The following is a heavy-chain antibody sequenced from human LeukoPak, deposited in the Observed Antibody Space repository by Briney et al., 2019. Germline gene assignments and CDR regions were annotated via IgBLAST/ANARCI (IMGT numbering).Heavy chain of an antibody. D-gene: IGHD3-22*01. CDR1: GCIFTSYV. CDR2: INTNTGNP. J-gene: IGHJ4*02. V-gene: IGHV7-4-1*02. Sequence: ASVKVSCTASGCIFTSYVLHWVRQAPGQGLEWMGWINTNTGNPTYAQGFTGRFVFSLDTSVSTAYLQISSLKADDTAMYYCARGDYETHGYQTRWGQGTLVTVSS. CDR3: ARGDYETHGYQTR.